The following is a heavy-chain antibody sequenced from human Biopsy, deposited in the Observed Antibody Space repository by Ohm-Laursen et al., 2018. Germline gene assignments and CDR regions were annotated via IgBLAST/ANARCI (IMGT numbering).Heavy chain of an antibody. V-gene: IGHV4-59*02. CDR2: IYYSVMT. D-gene: IGHD4-11*01. Sequence: GTLSLTCTVSGDSVTKYYWSWIRRPPGKGLEWIGHIYYSVMTNYNPSLQSRASISVDTSRNQVSLTLSSVTAADTAVYDCARDSGILNYGNFKYYHYYGMDVWGQGTKVTVSS. CDR3: ARDSGILNYGNFKYYHYYGMDV. J-gene: IGHJ6*02. CDR1: GDSVTKYY.